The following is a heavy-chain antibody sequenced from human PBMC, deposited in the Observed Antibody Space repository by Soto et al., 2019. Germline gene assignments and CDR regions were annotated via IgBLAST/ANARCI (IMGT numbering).Heavy chain of an antibody. V-gene: IGHV3-30-3*01. CDR2: ISYDGSNK. CDR1: GFTFSSYA. D-gene: IGHD2-2*01. CDR3: ARAGHCSSTSCYYLDY. J-gene: IGHJ4*02. Sequence: LRLSCAASGFTFSSYAMHWVRQAPGKGLEWVAVISYDGSNKYYADSMKGRFTISRDNSKNTLYLQMNSLRAEDTAVYYCARAGHCSSTSCYYLDYWGQGTLVTVSS.